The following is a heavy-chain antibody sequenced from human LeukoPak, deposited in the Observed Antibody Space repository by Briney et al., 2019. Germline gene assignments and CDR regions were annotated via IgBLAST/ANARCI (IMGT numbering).Heavy chain of an antibody. CDR1: GGAISSGDYF. CDR2: IYYIGST. V-gene: IGHV4-30-4*08. Sequence: SETLSLTCTVSGGAISSGDYFWTWIRQPPGKGLEWIGYIYYIGSTYYNPSLKSRVTISVDTSKNQFSLKLSSVTAADTAVYYCARLVAYYYDSSGYYLDYWGQGTLVTVSS. J-gene: IGHJ4*02. CDR3: ARLVAYYYDSSGYYLDY. D-gene: IGHD3-22*01.